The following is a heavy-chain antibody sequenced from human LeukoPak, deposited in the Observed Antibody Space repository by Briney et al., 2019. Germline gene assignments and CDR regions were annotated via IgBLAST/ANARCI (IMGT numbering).Heavy chain of an antibody. CDR1: GYPINSAYY. CDR3: ARQYDSYFYYYLDL. CDR2: LYHPDST. Sequence: PSETLSLTRAISGYPINSAYYWVWVRQPPGKGLEWIGSLYHPDSTYYNPSLESRVTMSVDTSRNQFSLKLSFVTAADTAVYYCARQYDSYFYYYLDLWGTGTTVTVSS. V-gene: IGHV4-38-2*01. D-gene: IGHD2-2*01. J-gene: IGHJ6*03.